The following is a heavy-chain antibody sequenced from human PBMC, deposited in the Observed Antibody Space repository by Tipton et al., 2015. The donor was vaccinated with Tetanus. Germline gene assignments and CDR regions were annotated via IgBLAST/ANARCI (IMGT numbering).Heavy chain of an antibody. J-gene: IGHJ6*02. CDR1: GFTLSTYD. CDR3: ARGSAGSPMDV. V-gene: IGHV3-13*01. Sequence: AASGFTLSTYDIHWVRQPPGKGLEWVSGIGTAGDTHYSSSVKGRFTISRENVKNSLSLQLNNLRVGDTAVYYCARGSAGSPMDVWGQGTTVTVSS. CDR2: IGTAGDT.